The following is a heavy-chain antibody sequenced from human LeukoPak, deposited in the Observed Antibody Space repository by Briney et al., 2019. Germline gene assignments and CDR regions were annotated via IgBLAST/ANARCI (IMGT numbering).Heavy chain of an antibody. CDR2: IYPRDGST. V-gene: IGHV1-46*01. CDR3: ARDQEGFDY. Sequence: GASVKVSCKASGYTFTSNYIHWVRQAPGQGLEWMGMIYPRDGSTSYAQKFQGRVTVTRDTSTSTVHMELSGLRSEDTAVYYCARDQEGFDYWGQATLVTFSS. CDR1: GYTFTSNY. J-gene: IGHJ4*02.